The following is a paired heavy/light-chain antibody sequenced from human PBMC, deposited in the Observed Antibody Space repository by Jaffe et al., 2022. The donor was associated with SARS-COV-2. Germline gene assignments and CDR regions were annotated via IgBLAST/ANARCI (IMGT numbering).Light chain of an antibody. V-gene: IGLV2-23*02. CDR2: EVG. J-gene: IGLJ3*02. CDR1: SSDVGSYNL. Sequence: QSALTQPASVSGSPGQSITISCTGTSSDVGSYNLVSWYRQHPGKAPQLVISEVGKRPSGLPNRFSGSKSGNTASLTISGLQAEDEAVYYCSSFAGSATFWVFGGGTKLTVL. CDR3: SSFAGSATFWV.
Heavy chain of an antibody. CDR2: VYHSGST. CDR3: TRSQARWLVGGTTFWGSDGGCDS. J-gene: IGHJ5*01. V-gene: IGHV4-4*02. D-gene: IGHD1-26*01. Sequence: QVQLQESGPGLVKPSGTLSLTCAVSGDSINSSYWWSWVRQSPGKGLEWIGEVYHSGSTNYNPSLKSRIKISVDKSDNQFSLKLISVTDADTAVYYCTRSQARWLVGGTTFWGSDGGCDSWGQGTLVTVSS. CDR1: GDSINSSYW.